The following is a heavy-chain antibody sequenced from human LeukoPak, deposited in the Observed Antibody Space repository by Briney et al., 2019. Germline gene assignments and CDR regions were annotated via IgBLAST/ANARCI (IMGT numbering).Heavy chain of an antibody. CDR3: ARQSPTYCSGGSCRPDAFDI. CDR2: IWYDGSNK. J-gene: IGHJ3*02. CDR1: GFTFTSYS. D-gene: IGHD2-15*01. Sequence: PGGSLRLSRAASGFTFTSYSMNWVRQAPGKGLEWVAAIWYDGSNKYYADSVKGRFTISRDNSKNTLYLQMNSLRAEDTAVYYCARQSPTYCSGGSCRPDAFDIWGQGTMVTVSS. V-gene: IGHV3-33*08.